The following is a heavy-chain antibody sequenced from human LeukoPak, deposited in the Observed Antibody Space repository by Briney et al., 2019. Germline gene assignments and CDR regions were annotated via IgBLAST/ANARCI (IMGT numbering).Heavy chain of an antibody. Sequence: SQTLSLTCAISGDSVSTNSAAWNWSRQSPSKGLEWLGRTYYRSKWYNDYALSVKTRISINADTYKNQFSLQLNSVTPEDTAVYYCARGGGSYYYFDPRGQGTLVTVSS. J-gene: IGHJ5*02. V-gene: IGHV6-1*01. D-gene: IGHD1-26*01. CDR2: TYYRSKWYN. CDR3: ARGGGSYYYFDP. CDR1: GDSVSTNSAA.